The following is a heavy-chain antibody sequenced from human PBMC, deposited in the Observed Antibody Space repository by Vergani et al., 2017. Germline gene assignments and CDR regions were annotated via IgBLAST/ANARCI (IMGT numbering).Heavy chain of an antibody. CDR2: ISWNGNSI. CDR1: GFTSAGYA. Sequence: EVQLEESGGALLLPGGSLRFPCVASGFTSAGYAMPWVGQAPGKGLEWVSGISWNGNSIGYADSVKGGFTISRDNAKNSLYLQMNSLRAEDTALYYCAKXLGTSSGGGWFDPWGQGTLVTVSS. J-gene: IGHJ5*02. CDR3: AKXLGTSSGGGWFDP. V-gene: IGHV3-9*02. D-gene: IGHD6-6*01.